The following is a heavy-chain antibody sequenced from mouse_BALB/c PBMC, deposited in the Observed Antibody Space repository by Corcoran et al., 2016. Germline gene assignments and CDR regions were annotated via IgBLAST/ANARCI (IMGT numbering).Heavy chain of an antibody. CDR1: GFNIKDTY. CDR2: IDPANGNT. D-gene: IGHD4-1*01. V-gene: IGHV14-3*02. Sequence: EVQLQQSGAELVKPGASVKLSCTASGFNIKDTYMHWVKQRPEQGLEWIGRIDPANGNTKYDPKFQGKATITADTSSNTAYLQLSSLTSEDTAVYYCANWDWYCAVWGAGTTVTVSS. J-gene: IGHJ1*01. CDR3: ANWDWYCAV.